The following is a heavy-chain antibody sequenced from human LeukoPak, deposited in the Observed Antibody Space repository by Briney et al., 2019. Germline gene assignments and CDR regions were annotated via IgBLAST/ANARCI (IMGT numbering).Heavy chain of an antibody. CDR2: ISGSGGST. J-gene: IGHJ4*02. Sequence: GGSLRLSCAASGFTFSSYAMSWVRQAPGKGLEWVSAISGSGGSTYYADSVKGRFTISRDNSKNTLYLQMNSLRAEDTAVYYCAKGSGYYGSGSSFNFDYRGQGTLVTVSS. CDR3: AKGSGYYGSGSSFNFDY. D-gene: IGHD3-10*01. CDR1: GFTFSSYA. V-gene: IGHV3-23*01.